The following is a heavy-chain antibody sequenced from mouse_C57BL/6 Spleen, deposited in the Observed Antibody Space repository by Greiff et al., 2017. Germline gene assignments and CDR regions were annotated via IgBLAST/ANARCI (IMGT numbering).Heavy chain of an antibody. D-gene: IGHD5-1-1*01. V-gene: IGHV1-74*01. Sequence: QVQLQQSGAELVKPGASVKVSCKASGYTFTSYWMHWVKQRPGQGLEWIGRIHPSDSDTNYNQKFKGKATLTVDQSSSTAYMQLSSLTSEDSAVYYCAIGVYTNTGPFAYWGQGTLVTVSA. CDR3: AIGVYTNTGPFAY. CDR1: GYTFTSYW. J-gene: IGHJ3*01. CDR2: IHPSDSDT.